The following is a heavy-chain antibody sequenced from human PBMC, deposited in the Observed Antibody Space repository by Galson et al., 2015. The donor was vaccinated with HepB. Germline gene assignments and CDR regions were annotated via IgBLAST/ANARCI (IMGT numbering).Heavy chain of an antibody. J-gene: IGHJ5*02. CDR2: IIPILGIA. CDR3: AREALGYCSSTSCYTNWFDP. Sequence: SVKVSCKASGGTFSRYAISWVRQAPGQGLEWMGRIIPILGIANYAQKFQGRVTITADKSTSTAYMELSSLRSEDTAVYYCAREALGYCSSTSCYTNWFDPWGQGTLVTVSS. D-gene: IGHD2-2*02. V-gene: IGHV1-69*04. CDR1: GGTFSRYA.